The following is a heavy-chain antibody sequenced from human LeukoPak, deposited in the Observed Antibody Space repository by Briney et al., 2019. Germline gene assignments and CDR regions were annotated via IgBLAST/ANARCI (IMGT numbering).Heavy chain of an antibody. CDR2: INSDGSST. Sequence: PGGSLRLSCAASGFTLSSYWMHWVRQTPGKGPVWVSRINSDGSSTSYADSVKGRFTISRDNAKNTLYLQMNSLRAEDTAVYYCARGNSHSFDYWGKGAPVTVSS. J-gene: IGHJ4*02. D-gene: IGHD4-11*01. V-gene: IGHV3-74*01. CDR3: ARGNSHSFDY. CDR1: GFTLSSYW.